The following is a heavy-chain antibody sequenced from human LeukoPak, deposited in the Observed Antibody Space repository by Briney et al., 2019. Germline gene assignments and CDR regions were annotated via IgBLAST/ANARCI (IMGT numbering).Heavy chain of an antibody. D-gene: IGHD3-16*02. CDR3: ARHGITFGGVIVD. CDR1: GYSFTSYW. V-gene: IGHV5-51*01. J-gene: IGHJ4*02. Sequence: GGSLKISCKGSGYSFTSYWIGWVRQMPGKGLEWMGIIYPGDSDTRYSPSFQGQVTISADRSISTAYLQWSSLKASDTAMYYCARHGITFGGVIVDWGQGTLVTVSS. CDR2: IYPGDSDT.